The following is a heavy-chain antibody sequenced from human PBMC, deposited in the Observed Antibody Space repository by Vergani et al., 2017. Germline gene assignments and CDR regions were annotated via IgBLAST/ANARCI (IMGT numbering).Heavy chain of an antibody. CDR2: IIPILGIA. CDR1: GGTFSSYT. Sequence: QVQLVQSGAEVKKPGSSVKVSCKASGGTFSSYTISWVRQAPGQGLEWMGRIIPILGIANYAQKFQGRVTITADKSTSTAYMELSSLRSEDTAVYYCARGVSRRIRYDSSHYYYGMDVWGQGTTVTVSS. J-gene: IGHJ6*02. CDR3: ARGVSRRIRYDSSHYYYGMDV. D-gene: IGHD3-22*01. V-gene: IGHV1-69*02.